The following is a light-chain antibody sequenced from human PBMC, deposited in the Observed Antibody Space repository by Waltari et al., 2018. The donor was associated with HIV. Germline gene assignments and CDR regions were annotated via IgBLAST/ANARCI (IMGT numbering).Light chain of an antibody. CDR3: QAWDSSTGV. V-gene: IGLV3-1*01. Sequence: SYDLTQQPSVSVSPGQTAIITCSGGKLVNKFISWYQQKPGQSPMLVIYQDGKRPSGIPERFSGSNSGNTATLTISGTQAIDEADYYCQAWDSSTGVFGSGTKVSVL. J-gene: IGLJ1*01. CDR2: QDG. CDR1: KLVNKF.